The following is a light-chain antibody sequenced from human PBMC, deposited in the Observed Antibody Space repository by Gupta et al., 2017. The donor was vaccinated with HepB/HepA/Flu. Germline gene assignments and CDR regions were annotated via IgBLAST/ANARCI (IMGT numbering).Light chain of an antibody. V-gene: IGKV3-15*01. CDR2: GAS. J-gene: IGKJ4*01. CDR3: QQYNNWPPLT. Sequence: IVMTHSPSTLSVSPGERATLSCRASQSVSSNLARYQQKPGQAPSLLIYGASTSATTITARCSGSGSWREFTLTISSLQSEDFAVYYCQQYNNWPPLTFGEGTKVEIK. CDR1: QSVSSN.